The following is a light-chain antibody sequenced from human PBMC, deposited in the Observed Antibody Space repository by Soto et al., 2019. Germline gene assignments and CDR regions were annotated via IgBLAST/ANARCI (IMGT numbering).Light chain of an antibody. CDR3: QQHNSFSIT. CDR2: KAS. Sequence: DIQMTQSPSTLSGSVGDRVTITCRASQTISSWLAWYQQKPGKAPKLLIYKASTLKSGVPSRFSGSGSGTEFTLTISSLQPDDFATYYCQQHNSFSITFGQGTRLANK. J-gene: IGKJ5*01. V-gene: IGKV1-5*03. CDR1: QTISSW.